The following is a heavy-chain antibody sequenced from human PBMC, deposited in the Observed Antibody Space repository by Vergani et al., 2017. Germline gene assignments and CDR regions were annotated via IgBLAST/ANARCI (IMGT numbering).Heavy chain of an antibody. CDR1: GVTFSSYS. J-gene: IGHJ4*02. D-gene: IGHD7-27*01. CDR3: AKYLGI. Sequence: QVQLVESGGGVVQPGRSLRLSCAASGVTFSSYSMHWVRQAPGKGLEWVAVISYDGSNKYYADSVKGRFTISRDNSKNTLYLQMNSLRAEDTAVYYCAKYLGIWGQGTLVTVSS. V-gene: IGHV3-30*18. CDR2: ISYDGSNK.